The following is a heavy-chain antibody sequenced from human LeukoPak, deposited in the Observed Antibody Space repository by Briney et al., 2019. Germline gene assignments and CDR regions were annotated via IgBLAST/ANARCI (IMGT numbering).Heavy chain of an antibody. CDR1: GGSISSGDSY. CDR3: ARDSGKDYYDSSGYFDY. Sequence: SQTLSLTCTVSGGSISSGDSYWSWIRQPPGKGLEWIGYIYYSGSTYYNPSLKSRVTISVDTSKNQFSLKLSSVTAADTAVYYCARDSGKDYYDSSGYFDYWGQGTLVTVSS. CDR2: IYYSGST. J-gene: IGHJ4*02. V-gene: IGHV4-30-4*01. D-gene: IGHD3-22*01.